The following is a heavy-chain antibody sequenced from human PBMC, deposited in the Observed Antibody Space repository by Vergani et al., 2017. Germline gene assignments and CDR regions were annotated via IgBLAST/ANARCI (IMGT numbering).Heavy chain of an antibody. CDR2: ISASGGST. J-gene: IGHJ4*02. D-gene: IGHD1-26*01. Sequence: EVQLLESGGGLVQPGESLRLSCTVSGFTFTSYGISWVRQAPGKGLEWVSGISASGGSTYYTDSVKGRFIISRDISKNTLYLQMSSLRADDTAVYYCAKDRPLDWETPLFLFDYWGQGTLVAVSS. CDR1: GFTFTSYG. V-gene: IGHV3-23*01. CDR3: AKDRPLDWETPLFLFDY.